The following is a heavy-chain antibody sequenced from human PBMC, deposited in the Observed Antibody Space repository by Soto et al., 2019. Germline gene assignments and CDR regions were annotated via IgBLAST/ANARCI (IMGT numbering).Heavy chain of an antibody. Sequence: GALRVSCADSGFTCNIYALHWVRQAPGKGLEWVAVISFDGTKKYYSDSVKGRFTISRDNLKNTLYLQMNNLRVEDAALYFCAREDDYGYRYINYGLDVWGQGTTVTVS. V-gene: IGHV3-30-3*01. D-gene: IGHD4-17*01. J-gene: IGHJ6*02. CDR3: AREDDYGYRYINYGLDV. CDR1: GFTCNIYA. CDR2: ISFDGTKK.